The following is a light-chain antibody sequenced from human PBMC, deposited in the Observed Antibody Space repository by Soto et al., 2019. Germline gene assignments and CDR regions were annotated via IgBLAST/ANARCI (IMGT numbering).Light chain of an antibody. V-gene: IGKV1-5*03. CDR1: QSISSW. CDR2: KAS. CDR3: QQYNSYSRGT. J-gene: IGKJ1*01. Sequence: DFQMTQSPSTLSASVGDRVTITCRASQSISSWLAWYQQKPGKAPKLLIYKASSLESGVPSRFSGSGSGTEFTLTISSLQPDDFATYYCQQYNSYSRGTFGQGTKVEIK.